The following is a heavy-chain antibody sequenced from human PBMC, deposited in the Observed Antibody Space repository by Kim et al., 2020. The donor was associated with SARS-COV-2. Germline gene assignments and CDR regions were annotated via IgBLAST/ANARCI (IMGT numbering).Heavy chain of an antibody. D-gene: IGHD2-2*01. CDR3: ARERGYNPDCSSTSCYYYYYGMDV. J-gene: IGHJ6*02. V-gene: IGHV4-31*03. CDR2: IYYSGST. Sequence: SETLSLTCTVSGGSISSGGYYWSWIRQHPGKGLEWIGYIYYSGSTYYNPSLKSRVTISVDTSKNQFSLKLSSVTAADTAVYYCARERGYNPDCSSTSCYYYYYGMDVWGQGTTVTVSS. CDR1: GGSISSGGYY.